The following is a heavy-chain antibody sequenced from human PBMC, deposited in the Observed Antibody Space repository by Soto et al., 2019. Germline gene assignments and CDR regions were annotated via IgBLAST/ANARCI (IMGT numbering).Heavy chain of an antibody. D-gene: IGHD5-12*01. CDR3: AGGDSGYDYGYYYYYMDV. CDR2: IYYSGST. CDR1: GGSISSYY. Sequence: SETLSLTCTVSGGSISSYYWSWIRQPPGKGLEWIGYIYYSGSTNYNPSLKSRVTISVDTSKNQFSLKLSSVTAADTAVYYCAGGDSGYDYGYYYYYMDVWGKGTKVTVSS. V-gene: IGHV4-59*01. J-gene: IGHJ6*03.